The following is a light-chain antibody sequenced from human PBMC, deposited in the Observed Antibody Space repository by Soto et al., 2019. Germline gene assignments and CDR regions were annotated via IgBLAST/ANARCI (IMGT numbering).Light chain of an antibody. CDR2: GAS. CDR3: QQYGSSPT. J-gene: IGKJ1*01. CDR1: QSVSSSY. V-gene: IGKV3-20*01. Sequence: EIVLTQSPGTLSLSPGERATLSCRASQSVSSSYLAWYQQKPGQAPRLLIYGASSRATGIPDRFSGSGSGTGFTLTISRLEPEDFAVYYCQQYGSSPTCGQGTKVDIK.